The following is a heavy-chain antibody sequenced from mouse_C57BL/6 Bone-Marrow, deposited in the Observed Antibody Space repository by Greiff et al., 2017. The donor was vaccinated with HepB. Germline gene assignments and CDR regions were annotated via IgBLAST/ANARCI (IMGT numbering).Heavy chain of an antibody. CDR2: IDPSDSYT. Sequence: VQLQQPGAELVMPGASVKLSCKASGYTFTSYWMHWVKQRPGQGLEWIGEIDPSDSYTNYNQKFKGKSTLTVDKSSSTAYMQLSSLTSEDSAVYYCANLTGRDYAMDYWGQGTSVTVSS. CDR3: ANLTGRDYAMDY. V-gene: IGHV1-69*01. CDR1: GYTFTSYW. D-gene: IGHD4-1*01. J-gene: IGHJ4*01.